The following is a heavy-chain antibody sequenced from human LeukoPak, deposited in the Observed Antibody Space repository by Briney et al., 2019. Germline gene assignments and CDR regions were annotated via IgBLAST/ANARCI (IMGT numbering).Heavy chain of an antibody. CDR3: ARVIRYNWFDP. CDR2: IWYDGSNK. J-gene: IGHJ5*02. CDR1: GFTFSSYG. Sequence: GRSLRLSCAASGFTFSSYGMHWVRQAPGKGLEWVAVIWYDGSNKYYADSVKGRFTISRDNSKNTLYLQMNSLRAEDTALYYCARVIRYNWFDPWGQGTLVTVSS. D-gene: IGHD3-10*01. V-gene: IGHV3-33*01.